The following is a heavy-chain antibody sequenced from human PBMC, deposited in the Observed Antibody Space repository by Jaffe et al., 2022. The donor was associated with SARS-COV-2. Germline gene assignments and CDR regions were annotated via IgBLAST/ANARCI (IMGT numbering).Heavy chain of an antibody. J-gene: IGHJ6*02. CDR3: ARSHFWSAYYYGMDV. CDR2: IYTSGST. CDR1: GGSISSGSYY. D-gene: IGHD3-3*01. Sequence: QVQLQESGPGLVKPSQTLSLTCTVSGGSISSGSYYWSWIRQPAGKGLEWIGRIYTSGSTNYNPSLKSRVTISVDTSKNQFSLKLSSVTAADTAVYYCARSHFWSAYYYGMDVWGQGTTVTVSS. V-gene: IGHV4-61*02.